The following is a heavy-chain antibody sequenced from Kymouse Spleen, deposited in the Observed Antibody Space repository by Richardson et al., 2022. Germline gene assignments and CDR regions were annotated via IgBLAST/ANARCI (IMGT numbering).Heavy chain of an antibody. CDR2: INHSGST. D-gene: IGHD1-7*01. J-gene: IGHJ5*02. CDR3: ARGRGITGTTDWFDP. V-gene: IGHV4-34*01. Sequence: QVQLQQWGAGLLKPSETLSLTCAVYGGSFSGYYWSWIRQPPGKGLEWIGEINHSGSTNYNPSLKSRVTISVDTSKNQFSLKLSSVTAADTAVYYCARGRGITGTTDWFDPWGQGTLVTVSS. CDR1: GGSFSGYY.